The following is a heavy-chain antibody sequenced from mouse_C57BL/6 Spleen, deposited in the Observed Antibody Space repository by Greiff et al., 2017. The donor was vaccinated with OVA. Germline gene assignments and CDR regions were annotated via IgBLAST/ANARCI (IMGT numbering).Heavy chain of an antibody. CDR1: GFTFSDYG. D-gene: IGHD2-3*01. V-gene: IGHV5-17*01. CDR2: ISSGSSTI. Sequence: EVLLVESGGGLVKPGGSLKLSCAASGFTFSDYGMHWVRQAPEKGLEWVAYISSGSSTIYYADTVKGRFTISRDNAKNTLLLLMTSLRSAATSLYSCACEDDVYPFAYWGQGTLVTVSA. CDR3: ACEDDVYPFAY. J-gene: IGHJ3*01.